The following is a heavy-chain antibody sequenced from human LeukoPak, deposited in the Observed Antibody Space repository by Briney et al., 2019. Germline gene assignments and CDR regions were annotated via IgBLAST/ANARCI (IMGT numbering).Heavy chain of an antibody. CDR2: INPNSGGT. J-gene: IGHJ4*02. CDR3: ARATADSSTNLRH. CDR1: GYTFTGYY. V-gene: IGHV1-2*06. D-gene: IGHD4-17*01. Sequence: ASVKVSCKASGYTFTGYYMHWVRQAPGQGLEWMGRINPNSGGTNYAQKFQGRVTMTRDTSTSTVYMELSSLRSEDTAVYYCARATADSSTNLRHWGQGTLVTVSS.